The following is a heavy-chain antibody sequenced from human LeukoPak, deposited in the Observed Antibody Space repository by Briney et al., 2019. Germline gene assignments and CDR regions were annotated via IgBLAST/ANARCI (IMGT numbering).Heavy chain of an antibody. D-gene: IGHD3-3*01. J-gene: IGHJ1*01. CDR1: VFTFSTYW. CDR3: ARAPSEIGGYYPEYFRH. CDR2: IKSDGST. V-gene: IGHV3-74*01. Sequence: PGGSLRLSCAASVFTFSTYWMHWVRHAPGKGLVWVARIKSDGSTNSADSVKGRSTISRDNAKNTLSLQMNSLRPEDTGVYYCARAPSEIGGYYPEYFRHWGQGTLVTVSS.